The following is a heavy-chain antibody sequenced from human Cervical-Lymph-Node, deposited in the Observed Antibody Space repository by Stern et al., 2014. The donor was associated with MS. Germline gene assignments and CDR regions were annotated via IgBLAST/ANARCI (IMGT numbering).Heavy chain of an antibody. V-gene: IGHV3-49*04. J-gene: IGHJ5*02. CDR3: TRGYTRPMDP. Sequence: EVQLVESGGGLEQPGRSLRLSCKASGFTFSDYAMNWVRQAPGKGLEWVGLVRQKAAGGTPEYAVPGKGRITEAREESKTIAKLQLNSLKTEDSAVYYCTRGYTRPMDPWGQGTLVTVSS. CDR1: GFTFSDYA. D-gene: IGHD3-16*02. CDR2: VRQKAAGGTP.